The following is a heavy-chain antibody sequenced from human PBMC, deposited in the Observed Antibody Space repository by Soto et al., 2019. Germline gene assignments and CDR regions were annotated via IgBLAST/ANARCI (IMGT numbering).Heavy chain of an antibody. Sequence: SETLSLTCTVSGVSISSGGYYWSWIRQHPGKGLEWIGYIYYSGSTYYNPSLKSRVTISVDTSKNQFSLKLSSVTAADTAVYYCARLIAAAGGNRAYWGQGTLVTVSS. J-gene: IGHJ4*02. CDR3: ARLIAAAGGNRAY. D-gene: IGHD6-13*01. V-gene: IGHV4-31*03. CDR2: IYYSGST. CDR1: GVSISSGGYY.